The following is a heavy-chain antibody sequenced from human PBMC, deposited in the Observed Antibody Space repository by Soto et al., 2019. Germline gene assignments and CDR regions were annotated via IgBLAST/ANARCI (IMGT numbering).Heavy chain of an antibody. V-gene: IGHV1-3*01. D-gene: IGHD3-16*01. J-gene: IGHJ4*02. CDR1: GYSFTSYD. Sequence: GASVKVSSKASGYSFTSYDMHSVRQAPGPRLEWMGWINPGNGNTKCSQKFQDRVTITRDTSASTAYMELSSLRSEDTDVYYCGRGDRLGGDYWGQGTLVTVSS. CDR3: GRGDRLGGDY. CDR2: INPGNGNT.